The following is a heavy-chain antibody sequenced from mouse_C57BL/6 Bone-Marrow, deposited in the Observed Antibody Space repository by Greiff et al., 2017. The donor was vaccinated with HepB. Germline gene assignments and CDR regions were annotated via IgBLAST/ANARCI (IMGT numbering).Heavy chain of an antibody. CDR3: ARGDY. Sequence: VMLVESGGGLVKPGGSLKLSCAASGFPFSDHRLHWVRQAPEKGLEWVAYICSGSSTIYYADTVKGRFTISRDNAKNTLFLQKTSLRSEDTSMYYCARGDYWGQGTTLTVSS. CDR1: GFPFSDHR. CDR2: ICSGSSTI. V-gene: IGHV5-17*01. J-gene: IGHJ2*01.